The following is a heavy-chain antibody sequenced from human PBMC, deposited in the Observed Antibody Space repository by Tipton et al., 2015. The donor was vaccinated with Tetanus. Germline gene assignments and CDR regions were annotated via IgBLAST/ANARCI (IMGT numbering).Heavy chain of an antibody. Sequence: TLSLTCTVSGGSVRSGDYDWNWIRQPPGKGLEWIGYVHYSGRTNKSPSLKSRLTLSIDKSTNQFSLRLTSVTAADAAVYYCARANNDYPKKGPFDSWGQGARVIVSS. J-gene: IGHJ4*02. CDR1: GGSVRSGDYD. D-gene: IGHD5-12*01. CDR3: ARANNDYPKKGPFDS. V-gene: IGHV4-61*08. CDR2: VHYSGRT.